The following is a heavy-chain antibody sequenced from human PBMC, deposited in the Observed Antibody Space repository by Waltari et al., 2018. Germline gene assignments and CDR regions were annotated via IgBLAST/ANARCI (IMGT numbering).Heavy chain of an antibody. D-gene: IGHD3-3*01. CDR1: GGTFSSYA. CDR3: ATANYDFWSGYHPPGWYFDL. Sequence: QVQLVQSGAEVKKPGSSVKVSCKASGGTFSSYAISWVRQAPGQGLEWMGGIIPIFGTANYAQKFQGRVTITADESTSTAYMELSSLRSEDTAVYYCATANYDFWSGYHPPGWYFDLWGRGTLVTVSS. CDR2: IIPIFGTA. J-gene: IGHJ2*01. V-gene: IGHV1-69*12.